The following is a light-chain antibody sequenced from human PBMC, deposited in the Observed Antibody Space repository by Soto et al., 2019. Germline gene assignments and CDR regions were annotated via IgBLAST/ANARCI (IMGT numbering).Light chain of an antibody. Sequence: IVLTQSPGTLSLSPGERATLSCRASQSVSSNYIAWYQQKLGQAPRLLIYDASSRATGIPDRFSGSGSGTDFTLTISRLEPEDFAVYFCQQYGRSPPFTFGQGTKVEIK. V-gene: IGKV3-20*01. CDR3: QQYGRSPPFT. J-gene: IGKJ2*01. CDR2: DAS. CDR1: QSVSSNY.